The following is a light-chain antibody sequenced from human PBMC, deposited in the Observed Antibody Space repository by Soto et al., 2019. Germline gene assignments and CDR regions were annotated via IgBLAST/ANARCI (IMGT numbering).Light chain of an antibody. CDR3: MQALQAWT. Sequence: PPQLLISLASTRASGVPDRFRGSASGTNFTLHITRVEAEDVGVYYCMQALQAWTFGQGTKVDIK. CDR2: LAS. J-gene: IGKJ1*01. V-gene: IGKV2-28*01.